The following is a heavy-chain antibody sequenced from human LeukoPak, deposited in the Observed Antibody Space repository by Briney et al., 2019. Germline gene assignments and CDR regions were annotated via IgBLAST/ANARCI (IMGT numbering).Heavy chain of an antibody. J-gene: IGHJ3*02. V-gene: IGHV4-31*03. CDR1: GGSISSGGYY. D-gene: IGHD4-11*01. CDR2: IYYSGST. CDR3: ARDLSVISAKGSAFDI. Sequence: SETLSLTCTVSGGSISSGGYYWSWIRQHPGKGLEWIGYIYYSGSTYYNPSLKRRVTISVDTSKNQFSLKLSSVTAADTAVYYCARDLSVISAKGSAFDIWGQGTMVTVSS.